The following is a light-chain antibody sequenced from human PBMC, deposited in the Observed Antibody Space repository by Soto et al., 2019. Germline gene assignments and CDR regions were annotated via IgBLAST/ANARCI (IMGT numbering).Light chain of an antibody. J-gene: IGLJ7*01. V-gene: IGLV2-14*01. CDR1: SSDVGGYNY. CDR2: EVS. CDR3: CSYTSSSPDVL. Sequence: QSALTQPASVSGSPGQSITISCTGTSSDVGGYNYVSWYQQHPGTAPKLMIYEVSNRPSGFSNRFCGSKSGNTASLTISGLQAEDEADYYCCSYTSSSPDVLFGGGTQLTVL.